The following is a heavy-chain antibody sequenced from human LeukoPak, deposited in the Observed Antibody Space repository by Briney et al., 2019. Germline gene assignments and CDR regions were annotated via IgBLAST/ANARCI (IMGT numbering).Heavy chain of an antibody. V-gene: IGHV4-59*01. J-gene: IGHJ4*02. D-gene: IGHD4-17*01. CDR3: ARERAVTTYYYFDY. Sequence: PSETLSLTRTVSGGSISSYYRSWLRQPPGKGLEWIGYIYYSGSTNYNPSLKSRVTISVDTSKNQFSLKLSSVTAADTAVYYCARERAVTTYYYFDYWGQGALVTVSS. CDR2: IYYSGST. CDR1: GGSISSYY.